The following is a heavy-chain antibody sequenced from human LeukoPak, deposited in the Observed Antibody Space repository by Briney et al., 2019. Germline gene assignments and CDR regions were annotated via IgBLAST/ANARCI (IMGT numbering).Heavy chain of an antibody. CDR1: GYTFTSYG. D-gene: IGHD3-22*01. Sequence: GASVKVSCKASGYTFTSYGISWVRQAPGQGLEWMGWISAYNGNTNYAQKLQGRVTMTTDTSTSTAYMGLRSLRSDDTAVYYCARDRYYDSSYYFDYWGQGTLVTVSS. J-gene: IGHJ4*02. V-gene: IGHV1-18*01. CDR3: ARDRYYDSSYYFDY. CDR2: ISAYNGNT.